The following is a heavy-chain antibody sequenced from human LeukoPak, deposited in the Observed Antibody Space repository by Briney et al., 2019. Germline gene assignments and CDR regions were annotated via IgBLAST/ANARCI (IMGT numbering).Heavy chain of an antibody. J-gene: IGHJ4*02. CDR3: ARHVEIAVAGPIDY. V-gene: IGHV4-30-4*08. D-gene: IGHD6-19*01. CDR2: IYYSGST. Sequence: SETLSLTCTVSGGSISSGDYYWSWIRQPPGKGLEWIGYIYYSGSTYYNPSLKSRVTISVDTSKNQFSLKLSSVTAADTAVYYCARHVEIAVAGPIDYWGQGTLVTVSS. CDR1: GGSISSGDYY.